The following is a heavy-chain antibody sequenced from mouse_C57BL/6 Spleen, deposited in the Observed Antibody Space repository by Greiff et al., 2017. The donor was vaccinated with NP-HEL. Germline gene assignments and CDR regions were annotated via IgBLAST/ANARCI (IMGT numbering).Heavy chain of an antibody. Sequence: EVKVEESGGGLVKPGGSLKLSCAASGFTFSDSGMHWVRQAPEKGLEWVAYISSGSRTIYYADTVKGRFTISRDTAKNTLFLQMTSLRSEDTAMYYCASELRRKVVVPFDYWGQGTTLTVSS. CDR2: ISSGSRTI. J-gene: IGHJ2*01. V-gene: IGHV5-17*01. D-gene: IGHD2-4*01. CDR3: ASELRRKVVVPFDY. CDR1: GFTFSDSG.